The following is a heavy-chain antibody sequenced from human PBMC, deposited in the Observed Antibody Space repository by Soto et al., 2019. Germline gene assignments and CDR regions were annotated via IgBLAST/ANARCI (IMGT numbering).Heavy chain of an antibody. V-gene: IGHV3-43*01. D-gene: IGHD3-22*01. J-gene: IGHJ3*02. CDR3: AKDMSPHYNYYDSSGYYGNAFDI. CDR1: GFTFDDYT. Sequence: GGSLRLSCAASGFTFDDYTMHWVRQAPGKGLEWVSLISWDGGSTYYADSVKGRLTISRDNSKNSLFLQMTSLRTEDTALYYCAKDMSPHYNYYDSSGYYGNAFDIWGQGTMVTVSS. CDR2: ISWDGGST.